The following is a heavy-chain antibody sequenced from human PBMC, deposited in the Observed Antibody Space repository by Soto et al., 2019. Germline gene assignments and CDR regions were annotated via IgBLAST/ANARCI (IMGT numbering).Heavy chain of an antibody. CDR3: ARDVYFTNGVCYYGMDV. D-gene: IGHD2-8*01. J-gene: IGHJ6*02. CDR1: GYTFTSYG. V-gene: IGHV1-18*01. CDR2: ISAYNGNT. Sequence: QVQLVQSGAEVKKPGASVKVSCKASGYTFTSYGISWVRQAPGQGLEWMGWISAYNGNTNYAQKLQGRVTMTTDTATSTASMERRSLRSDYTSLYSCARDVYFTNGVCYYGMDVWGQATTVTVSS.